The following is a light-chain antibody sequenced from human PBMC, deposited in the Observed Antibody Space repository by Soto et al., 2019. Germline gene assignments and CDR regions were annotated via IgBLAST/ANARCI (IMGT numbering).Light chain of an antibody. Sequence: QSVLTQPPSASGTTGQRVTISCSGSSSNIGSNTVNWFQHLPGTAPKLLVYSNNQRPSGVRDRFSGSKSGTSASLAISGLQSEDEADYYCAVWDDSLSGYVFGNGTKVTVL. CDR1: SSNIGSNT. V-gene: IGLV1-44*01. J-gene: IGLJ1*01. CDR2: SNN. CDR3: AVWDDSLSGYV.